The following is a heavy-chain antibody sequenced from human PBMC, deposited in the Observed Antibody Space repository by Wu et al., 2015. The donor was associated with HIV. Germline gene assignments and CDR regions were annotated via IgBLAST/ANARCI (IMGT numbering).Heavy chain of an antibody. J-gene: IGHJ4*02. V-gene: IGHV1-69*05. D-gene: IGHD2-15*01. CDR1: GVTLSSFA. CDR2: IIPLFETT. Sequence: QVQLVQSGAEVKKPGSSVKVSCKASGVTLSSFAFTWVRQAPGQGLEWMGGIIPLFETTHYAQKFQGRVTITTDESTSTAYMELSSLRSEDTAVYYCAGDGCSGGSCYGYWGQGTLVTVSS. CDR3: AGDGCSGGSCYGY.